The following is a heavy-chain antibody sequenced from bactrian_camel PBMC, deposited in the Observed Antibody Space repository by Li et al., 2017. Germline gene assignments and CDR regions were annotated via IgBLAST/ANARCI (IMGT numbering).Heavy chain of an antibody. CDR3: AAADYNEYPQYDVASSGYNFWGQGSGGMSHINYDY. V-gene: IGHV3S40*01. Sequence: VQLVESGGGSVQAGGSLRLSCAATRYTYSTYCMGWFRQAPGMEREGVASINTVSGSTYYADSVKGRFTVSHDNARSTVYLLMNNLKPEDTAMYYCAAADYNEYPQYDVASSGYNFWGQGSGGMSHINYDYWGQGTQVTVS. J-gene: IGHJ4*01. CDR2: INTVSGST. D-gene: IGHD4*01. CDR1: RYTYSTYC.